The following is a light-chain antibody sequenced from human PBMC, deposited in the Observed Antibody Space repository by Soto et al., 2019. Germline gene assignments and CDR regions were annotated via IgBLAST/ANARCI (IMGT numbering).Light chain of an antibody. CDR1: SSDVGGYNY. V-gene: IGLV2-11*01. CDR2: DVS. CDR3: CSYAGSYSYV. Sequence: QSALAQPRSVSGSPVQSVTISCTGTSSDVGGYNYVSWYQEQPGKAPKLMIYDVSKRPSGVPDRFSGSKSGNTASLTISGLQAEDEADYYCCSYAGSYSYVFGTETKVTVL. J-gene: IGLJ1*01.